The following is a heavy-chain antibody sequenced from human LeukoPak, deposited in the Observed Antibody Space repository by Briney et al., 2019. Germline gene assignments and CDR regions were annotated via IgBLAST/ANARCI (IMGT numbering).Heavy chain of an antibody. CDR1: GFTFNNYT. J-gene: IGHJ4*02. CDR3: ARDYADYAGYFFFDY. Sequence: PGGSLRLSCAASGFTFNNYTMNWVRQAPGKGLEWVSSISGGSETTYYADSAKGRFTISRDNSQNTLYLQMNSLRAEDTAVYYCARDYADYAGYFFFDYWGQGTLVTVSS. D-gene: IGHD4-17*01. V-gene: IGHV3-23*01. CDR2: ISGGSETT.